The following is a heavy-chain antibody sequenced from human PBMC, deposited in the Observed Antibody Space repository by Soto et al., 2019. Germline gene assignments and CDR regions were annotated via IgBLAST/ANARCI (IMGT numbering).Heavy chain of an antibody. V-gene: IGHV5-10-1*01. CDR2: IDPSDSYT. Sequence: GESLKISCKGSGYSFTSYWISWVRQMPGKGLEWMGRIDPSDSYTNYSPSFQGHVTISADKSISTAYLQWSSLKASDTAMYYCARHGCSNTSCYPHPRYYYGMDVWGQGTTVTVSS. D-gene: IGHD2-2*01. CDR3: ARHGCSNTSCYPHPRYYYGMDV. CDR1: GYSFTSYW. J-gene: IGHJ6*02.